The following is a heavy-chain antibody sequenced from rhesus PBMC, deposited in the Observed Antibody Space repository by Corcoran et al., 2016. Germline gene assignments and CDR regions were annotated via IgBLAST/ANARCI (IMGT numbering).Heavy chain of an antibody. J-gene: IGHJ4*01. V-gene: IGHV4-76*01. CDR2: IYGRRGTT. CDR3: ARDRAAAGRFDY. D-gene: IGHD6-31*01. CDR1: GGSISGGYD. Sequence: QVQLQESGPGVVKPSETLSLTCAVSGGSISGGYDWSWIRQPPGKGLEWIGCIYGRRGTTNYNPSLKNRVTMLKDASKNEFALKLSSVTAADTAVYYCARDRAAAGRFDYWGQGVLVTVSS.